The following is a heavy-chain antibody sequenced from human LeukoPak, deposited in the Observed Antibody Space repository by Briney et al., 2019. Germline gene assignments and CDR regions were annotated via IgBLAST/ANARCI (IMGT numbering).Heavy chain of an antibody. CDR3: ARFLWFGELYPDY. J-gene: IGHJ4*02. V-gene: IGHV4-39*01. D-gene: IGHD3-10*01. CDR1: SGSISSISYY. Sequence: SETLSLTCTVFSGSISSISYYWGWIRQPPGKGLEWIGSIYYSGSTYYNPSLKSRITISVDTSKNQFSLKLNSVTAADTAVYYCARFLWFGELYPDYWGQGTQVTVSS. CDR2: IYYSGST.